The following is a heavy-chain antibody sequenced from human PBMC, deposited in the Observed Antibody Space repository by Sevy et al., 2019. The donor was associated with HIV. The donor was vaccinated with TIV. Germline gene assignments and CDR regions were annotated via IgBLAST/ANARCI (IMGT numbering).Heavy chain of an antibody. CDR1: GYTLTEFS. J-gene: IGHJ4*02. CDR3: ATTKDYYGSSGYPFDY. V-gene: IGHV1-24*01. D-gene: IGHD3-22*01. Sequence: ASVKVSCKVSGYTLTEFSMHWVRQAPGKGLEWMGTFDPEDGETIYAQKFQGRVTMTEDTSTDTASMELSSLRSEDTAVYYCATTKDYYGSSGYPFDYWGQGTLVTVSS. CDR2: FDPEDGET.